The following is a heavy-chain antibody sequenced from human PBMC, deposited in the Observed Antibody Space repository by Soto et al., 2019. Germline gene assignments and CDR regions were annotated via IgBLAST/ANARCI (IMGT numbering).Heavy chain of an antibody. CDR1: GGSISSGGYY. D-gene: IGHD4-17*01. J-gene: IGHJ6*03. V-gene: IGHV4-31*03. CDR2: IYYSGST. CDR3: ARSLGGDYFSYYYYMDV. Sequence: SETLSLTCTVSGGSISSGGYYWSWIRQHPGKGLEWIGYIYYSGSTYYNPSLKSRVTISVDTSKNQFSLKLGSVTAADTAVYYCARSLGGDYFSYYYYMDVWGKGTTVTVSS.